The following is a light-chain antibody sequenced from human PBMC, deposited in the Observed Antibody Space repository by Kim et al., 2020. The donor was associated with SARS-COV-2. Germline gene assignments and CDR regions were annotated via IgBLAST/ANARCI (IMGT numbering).Light chain of an antibody. J-gene: IGKJ4*01. CDR2: DAY. Sequence: EIVLTQSPVTLSLSPGERATLSCRASQSVHNYLAWYQQKPGQPPRLLIYDAYNRATGIPAMFSGSGSGTDFTLTISSLEPEDFAVYYCQQRSNWPLTFGGGTKVDIK. CDR3: QQRSNWPLT. CDR1: QSVHNY. V-gene: IGKV3-11*01.